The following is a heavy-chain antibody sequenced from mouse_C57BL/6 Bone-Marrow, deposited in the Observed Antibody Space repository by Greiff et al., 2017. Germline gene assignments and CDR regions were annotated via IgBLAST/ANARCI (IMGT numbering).Heavy chain of an antibody. CDR2: IDPSDSYT. CDR1: GYTFTSYW. CDR3: ARDYYSNNYYAMDY. V-gene: IGHV1-69*01. D-gene: IGHD2-5*01. Sequence: QVPLQQPGAELVMPGASVKLSCKASGYTFTSYWMHWVKQRPGQGLEWIGEIDPSDSYTNYNQKFKGKSTLTVDKSSSTAYMQLSSLTSEDSAVYYCARDYYSNNYYAMDYWGQGTSVTVSS. J-gene: IGHJ4*01.